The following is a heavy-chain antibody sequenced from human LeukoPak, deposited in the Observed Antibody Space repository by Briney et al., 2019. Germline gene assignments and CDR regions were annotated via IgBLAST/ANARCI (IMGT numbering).Heavy chain of an antibody. CDR3: ARTDV. CDR2: IIPIFPIG. Sequence: GQGLGWMGRIIPIFPIGKYTKKVQGRGTITADKSTTTAYMELSSLRSEDTAVYYCARTDVWGQGTTVTVSS. V-gene: IGHV1-69*02. J-gene: IGHJ6*02.